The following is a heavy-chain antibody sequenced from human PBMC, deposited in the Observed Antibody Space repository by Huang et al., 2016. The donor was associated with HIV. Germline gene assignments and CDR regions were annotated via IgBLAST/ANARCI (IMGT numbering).Heavy chain of an antibody. CDR1: GFSVTSYD. J-gene: IGHJ6*03. CDR2: VSNDGNEK. V-gene: IGHV3-30*03. Sequence: QGQLVESGGGVVQPGGSLRLSCAASGFSVTSYDMQWVRQVPGKWLGWGSFVSNDGNEKYYADSVKGRFTISRDNFKNTLYLQMNSLRTGDTAVYFCLPAGHVSHYYYMDVWGKGTTVIVSS. CDR3: LPAGHVSHYYYMDV.